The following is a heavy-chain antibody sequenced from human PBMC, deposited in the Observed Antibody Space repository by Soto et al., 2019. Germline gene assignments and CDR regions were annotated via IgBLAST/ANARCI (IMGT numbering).Heavy chain of an antibody. CDR1: CGSISSGGYY. J-gene: IGHJ4*02. CDR3: ARALTMMAKN. V-gene: IGHV4-31*03. Sequence: SETLSLTCTVSCGSISSGGYYWSWIRQHPGKGLEWIGYIYYSGSTYYNPSLKSRVTISVDTSKNQFSLKLSSVTAADTAVYYCARALTMMAKNWGQGTLVTVSS. CDR2: IYYSGST. D-gene: IGHD3-22*01.